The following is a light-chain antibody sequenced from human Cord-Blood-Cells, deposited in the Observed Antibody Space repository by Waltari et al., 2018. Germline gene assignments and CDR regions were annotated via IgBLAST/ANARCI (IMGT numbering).Light chain of an antibody. CDR1: SSNIGSNY. Sequence: QSVLTQPPSASGTPGQRVTISCSGSSSNIGSNYVYWYQQLPGTAPKLLSYRNKQRPSGVPDRFAGSKSGTSASLAISGLRSEDEADYYWAAWDDSLSGVVFGGGTKLTVL. J-gene: IGLJ2*01. V-gene: IGLV1-47*01. CDR3: AAWDDSLSGVV. CDR2: RNK.